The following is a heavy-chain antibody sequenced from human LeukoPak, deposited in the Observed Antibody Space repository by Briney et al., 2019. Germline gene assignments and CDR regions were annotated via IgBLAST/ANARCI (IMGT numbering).Heavy chain of an antibody. V-gene: IGHV1-8*01. D-gene: IGHD3-22*01. CDR3: VRHYYDYVAFDI. J-gene: IGHJ3*02. Sequence: ASVKVSCKASGYTFTSYNINWIRQAPGRGFEWLGFVSHHNGDTGYTQNFQGRVTMTRDTSINTAYMELSGLRSEDTAVYYCVRHYYDYVAFDIWGQGTMVIVSS. CDR1: GYTFTSYN. CDR2: VSHHNGDT.